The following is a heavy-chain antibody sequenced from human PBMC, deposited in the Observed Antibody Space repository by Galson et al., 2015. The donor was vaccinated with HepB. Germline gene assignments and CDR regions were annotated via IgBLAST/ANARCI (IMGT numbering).Heavy chain of an antibody. Sequence: SLRLSCAASGFTFSSYSMNWVRQAPGKGLEWVSYISSSSSTIYYADSVKGRFTISRDNAKNSLYLQMNSLRDEDTAVYYCARVPPKHIGVFWVGANDYWGQGTLVTVSS. D-gene: IGHD1-26*01. V-gene: IGHV3-48*02. CDR3: ARVPPKHIGVFWVGANDY. CDR2: ISSSSSTI. CDR1: GFTFSSYS. J-gene: IGHJ4*02.